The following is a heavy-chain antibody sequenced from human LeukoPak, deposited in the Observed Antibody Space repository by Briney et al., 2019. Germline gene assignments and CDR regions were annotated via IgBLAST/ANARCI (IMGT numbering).Heavy chain of an antibody. D-gene: IGHD3-10*01. J-gene: IGHJ4*02. CDR3: ARAFTRRMVRGLIIKSHFDY. Sequence: GESLKISCKGSGYSFTSYWIGWVRQMPGKGLEWMGIIYPGDSDTRYSPSFQGQVTISADKSISTAYLQWSSLKASDTAVYYCARAFTRRMVRGLIIKSHFDYWGQGTLVTVSS. CDR2: IYPGDSDT. CDR1: GYSFTSYW. V-gene: IGHV5-51*01.